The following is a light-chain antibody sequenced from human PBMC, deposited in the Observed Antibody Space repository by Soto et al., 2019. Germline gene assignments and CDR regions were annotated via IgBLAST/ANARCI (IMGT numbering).Light chain of an antibody. CDR1: QSVGGS. Sequence: EIVLTQSPATLSLSPGERATISCRASQSVGGSLAWYQQKPGHAPRLLIYDASNRATGIPARFSGSGSGTDFTLTISSLEPEDFAIYYCHQRSNWPPSFGPGTTVEI. CDR3: HQRSNWPPS. V-gene: IGKV3-11*01. CDR2: DAS. J-gene: IGKJ3*01.